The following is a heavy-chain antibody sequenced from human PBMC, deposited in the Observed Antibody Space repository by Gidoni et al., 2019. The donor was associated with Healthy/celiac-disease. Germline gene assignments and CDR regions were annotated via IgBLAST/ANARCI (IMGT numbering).Heavy chain of an antibody. J-gene: IGHJ4*02. D-gene: IGHD3-9*01. CDR2: ISSSCGST. CDR1: GFTFSSYA. Sequence: EVQLLESGGGLVQPGGSLRLSCAASGFTFSSYALSWVRQAPGKGLGWVSAISSSCGSTYYADSVNGRFTISRDNSKNTLSLQMNSLRAEDTAVCYCANPPGLRYFDWLSPLDYWGQGTLVTVSS. V-gene: IGHV3-23*01. CDR3: ANPPGLRYFDWLSPLDY.